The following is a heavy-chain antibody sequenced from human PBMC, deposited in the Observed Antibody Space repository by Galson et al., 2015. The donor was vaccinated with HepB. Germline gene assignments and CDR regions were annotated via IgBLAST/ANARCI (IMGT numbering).Heavy chain of an antibody. CDR2: IIPILGIA. CDR3: ARDKGEWELAF. D-gene: IGHD1-26*01. V-gene: IGHV1-69*04. Sequence: SVKVSCKASGGTFSSYAISWVRQAPGQGLEWMGRIIPILGIANYAQKFQGRVTITADKSTSTAYMELSSLRSEDTAVYYCARDKGEWELAFWGQGTLVTVSS. CDR1: GGTFSSYA. J-gene: IGHJ4*02.